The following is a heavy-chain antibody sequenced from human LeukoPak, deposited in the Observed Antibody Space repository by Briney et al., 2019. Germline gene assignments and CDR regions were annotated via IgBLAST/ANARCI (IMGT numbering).Heavy chain of an antibody. J-gene: IGHJ4*02. CDR1: GFTFSSYD. D-gene: IGHD4-17*01. CDR3: ARGSDYGDKGDY. Sequence: GGSLRLSCAASGFTFSSYDMHWVRQATGKGLEWVSGIGTAGDTYYPGSVKGRFTISRENAENPLYLQMNSLRAGDTAVYYCARGSDYGDKGDYWGQGTLVTVSS. V-gene: IGHV3-13*01. CDR2: IGTAGDT.